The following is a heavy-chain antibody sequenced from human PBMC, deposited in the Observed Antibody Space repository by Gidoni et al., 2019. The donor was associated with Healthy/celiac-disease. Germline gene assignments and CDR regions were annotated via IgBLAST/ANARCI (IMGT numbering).Heavy chain of an antibody. CDR2: ISYDRSNK. V-gene: IGHV3-30-3*01. CDR1: GFPFSSYA. J-gene: IGHJ6*03. Sequence: QVQLVESGGGVVQPGRSRRLSCAASGFPFSSYAMHWVRQAPGKGLEWVAVISYDRSNKYYADSVKGRFSISRDNSKNTLYLQMNSLRAEDTAVYYCASTTGGGYYYYMDVWGKGTTVTVSS. D-gene: IGHD1-1*01. CDR3: ASTTGGGYYYYMDV.